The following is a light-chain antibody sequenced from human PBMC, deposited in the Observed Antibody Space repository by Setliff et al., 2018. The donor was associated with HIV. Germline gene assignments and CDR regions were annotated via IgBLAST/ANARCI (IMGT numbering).Light chain of an antibody. CDR1: SSDVGGYYS. CDR3: SSYTSSSTKV. CDR2: DVS. J-gene: IGLJ2*01. Sequence: QSVLTQPASVSGSPGQSITISCTGISSDVGGYYSVSWYQQHPGKAPKLMIYDVSNRPSGVSNRFSGSKSGNTASLTISGLQAEDEADYYCSSYTSSSTKVFGGGTKVTVL. V-gene: IGLV2-14*03.